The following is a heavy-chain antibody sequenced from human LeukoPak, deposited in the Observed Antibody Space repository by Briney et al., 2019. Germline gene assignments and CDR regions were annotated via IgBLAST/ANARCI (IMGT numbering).Heavy chain of an antibody. CDR3: AKDRTVTGEYFDY. V-gene: IGHV3-33*06. J-gene: IGHJ4*02. CDR1: GFSFRSYG. Sequence: GGSLRLSCVASGFSFRSYGMHWVRQAPGKGLEWVAVIWYDGSNKYYADSVKGRFTISRDNSENTLYLQMNSLRAEDTAVYYCAKDRTVTGEYFDYWGQGTLVTVSS. CDR2: IWYDGSNK. D-gene: IGHD4-17*01.